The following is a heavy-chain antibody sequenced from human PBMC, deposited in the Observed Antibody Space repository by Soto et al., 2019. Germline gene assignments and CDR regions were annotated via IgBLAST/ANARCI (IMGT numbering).Heavy chain of an antibody. CDR3: ARDRGSSWYRWFDP. CDR1: GYTLTSYG. V-gene: IGHV1-18*04. D-gene: IGHD6-13*01. Sequence: ASVKVSCKASGYTLTSYGISWVRQAPGQGLEWMGWISAYNGNTNYAQKLQGRVTMTTDTSTSTAYMELRSLRSDDTAVYYCARDRGSSWYRWFDPWGQGTLVTVSS. CDR2: ISAYNGNT. J-gene: IGHJ5*02.